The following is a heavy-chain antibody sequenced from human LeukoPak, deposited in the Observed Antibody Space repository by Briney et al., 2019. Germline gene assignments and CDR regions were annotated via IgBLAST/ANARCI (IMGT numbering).Heavy chain of an antibody. CDR3: ARGPFYWYFDL. J-gene: IGHJ2*01. Sequence: SETLSLTCTVSGGSIRSYYWSWIRQPPGKGLEWIGYIYYSGSTNYNPSLKSRVTISVDTSKNQFSLKLSSVTAADTAVYYCARGPFYWYFDLWGRGTLVTVSS. CDR2: IYYSGST. CDR1: GGSIRSYY. V-gene: IGHV4-59*08.